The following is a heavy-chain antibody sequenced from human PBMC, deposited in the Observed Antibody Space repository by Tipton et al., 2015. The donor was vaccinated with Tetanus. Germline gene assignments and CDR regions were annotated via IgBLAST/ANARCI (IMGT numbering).Heavy chain of an antibody. J-gene: IGHJ3*02. CDR1: GFTFDDYA. Sequence: SLRLSCAASGFTFDDYAMHWVRQVPGTGLEWVADISWNSGSRGYAESVRGRFTISRDSARSTLYLQMNSLSPDDPALYSGAKSWGRSWYLHAVDIGGQGTRVAVSS. V-gene: IGHV3-9*01. CDR2: ISWNSGSR. D-gene: IGHD6-13*01. CDR3: AKSWGRSWYLHAVDI.